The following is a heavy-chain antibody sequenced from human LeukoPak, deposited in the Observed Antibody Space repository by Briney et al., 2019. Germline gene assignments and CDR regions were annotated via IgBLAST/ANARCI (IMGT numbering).Heavy chain of an antibody. CDR3: ARVTGYVMEDYFDY. CDR1: GGSLSSYY. Sequence: SETLSLTCTVSGGSLSSYYWSWIRQPPGKGLEWIGYIYYSGSTNYNPSLKSRVTISVDTSKNQFSLRPSSVTAADTAVYYCARVTGYVMEDYFDYWGQGTLVTVSS. D-gene: IGHD6-13*01. CDR2: IYYSGST. V-gene: IGHV4-59*01. J-gene: IGHJ4*02.